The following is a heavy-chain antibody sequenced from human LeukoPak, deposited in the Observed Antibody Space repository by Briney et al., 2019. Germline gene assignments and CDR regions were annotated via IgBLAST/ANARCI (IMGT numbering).Heavy chain of an antibody. CDR3: VRDQQWESPHYFDF. J-gene: IGHJ4*02. CDR1: GFSFDNYG. CDR2: FSSRKNIV. V-gene: IGHV3-48*01. D-gene: IGHD1-26*01. Sequence: GGSLRLSCVTSGFSFDNYGMSWFRRAPGKGLEWISYFSSRKNIVNYADSVKGRFTISRDKAKTSLYLQMNSLRAEDTAVYYCVRDQQWESPHYFDFWGQGTPVTVSS.